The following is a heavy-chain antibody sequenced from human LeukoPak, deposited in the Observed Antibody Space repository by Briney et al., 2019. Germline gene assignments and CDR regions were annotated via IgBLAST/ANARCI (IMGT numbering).Heavy chain of an antibody. J-gene: IGHJ4*02. Sequence: ASVKVSCKASGYTFTGYYMHWVRQAPGQGLEWMGWISAYNGNTNYAQKLQGRVTMTTDTSTSTAYMELRSLRSDDTAVYYCASGYGDYVCFGYWGQGTLVTVSS. CDR3: ASGYGDYVCFGY. V-gene: IGHV1-18*04. D-gene: IGHD4-17*01. CDR2: ISAYNGNT. CDR1: GYTFTGYY.